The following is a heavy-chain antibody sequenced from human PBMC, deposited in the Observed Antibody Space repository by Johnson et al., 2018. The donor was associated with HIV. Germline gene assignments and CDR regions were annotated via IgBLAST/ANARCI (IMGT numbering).Heavy chain of an antibody. D-gene: IGHD4-17*01. Sequence: VQLVESGGGVVQPGRSLRLSCAASGFSLGSFGMHWVRQAPGKGLAWVADIKCDGSEKYYEDSVKGRFTISRDNSKNTLYLQMNSLRAEDSAVYYCARGDYGDYGRDAFDIWGQGTMVTVSS. CDR2: IKCDGSEK. CDR1: GFSLGSFG. CDR3: ARGDYGDYGRDAFDI. V-gene: IGHV3-30*03. J-gene: IGHJ3*02.